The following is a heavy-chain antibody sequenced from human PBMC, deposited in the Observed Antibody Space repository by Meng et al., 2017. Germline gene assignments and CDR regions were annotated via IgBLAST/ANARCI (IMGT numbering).Heavy chain of an antibody. V-gene: IGHV4-61*01. D-gene: IGHD4-17*01. CDR1: GGSVGSGNYY. CDR3: ARDVGGDYETLFDH. CDR2: IVYSGST. Sequence: QVQLQESGPGLVRPSETLSLTCTVSGGSVGSGNYYWSWIRQPPGKGLEWIGYIVYSGSTTYNPSLKTRVTISVDTSKNQFSLKLTSVTAADTAVYFCARDVGGDYETLFDHWGQGTLVTVSS. J-gene: IGHJ4*02.